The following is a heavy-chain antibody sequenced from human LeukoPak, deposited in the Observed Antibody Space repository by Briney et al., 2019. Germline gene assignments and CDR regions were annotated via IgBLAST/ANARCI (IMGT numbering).Heavy chain of an antibody. CDR2: INPANGNT. V-gene: IGHV1-3*01. D-gene: IGHD5-12*01. CDR3: ARDGYDADGYLDY. CDR1: GYPFRSYV. J-gene: IGHJ4*02. Sequence: ASVKVSCKASGYPFRSYVIHWLRQAPGQSLEWIGWINPANGNTKYSRNFQGRVTITRDTSASVVYMELSSLRYEDTAVYCCARDGYDADGYLDYWGQGALVPVSS.